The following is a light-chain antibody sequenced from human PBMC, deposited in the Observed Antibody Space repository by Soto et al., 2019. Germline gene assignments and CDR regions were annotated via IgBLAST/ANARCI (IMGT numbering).Light chain of an antibody. CDR2: DSN. V-gene: IGLV1-51*01. Sequence: QSGLTQPPSVSAAPGQKVTISCSGSSSNIGNNYVSWYQQLPGTAPKLLIYDSNKRPSGIPDRFSGSKSGTSATLGITGLQTGDEADYYCGTWDSSLSAVVFGGGTKLTVL. CDR3: GTWDSSLSAVV. CDR1: SSNIGNNY. J-gene: IGLJ2*01.